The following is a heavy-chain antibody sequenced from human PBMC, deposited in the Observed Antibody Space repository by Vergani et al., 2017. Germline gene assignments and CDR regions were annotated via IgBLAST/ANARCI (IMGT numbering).Heavy chain of an antibody. CDR3: ARAAAAALDY. CDR2: ISTSGST. Sequence: QVQLQESGPGLVKSSETLSLTCTVSGGPISGFYWSWVRLPAGKGLEWIGRISTSGSTNYNPSLKSRVTISLDTSKNQFSLKLNSLTAADTAVYYCARAAAAALDYWGQGTLVTVSS. D-gene: IGHD6-13*01. J-gene: IGHJ4*02. CDR1: GGPISGFY. V-gene: IGHV4-4*07.